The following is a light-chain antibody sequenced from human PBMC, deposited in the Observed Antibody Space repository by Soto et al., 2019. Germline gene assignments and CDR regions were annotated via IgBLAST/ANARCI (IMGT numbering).Light chain of an antibody. CDR2: GYN. CDR1: SSNIGAGYD. Sequence: QSVLTQPPSVSGAPWQTVTISCTGSSSNIGAGYDVHWYQQLPGTAPKLLIYGYNNRPSGVPDRFSGSKSGTSASLAITGLQAEDEADYYCQSYDSSLSGYVLFGGGTKVTVL. J-gene: IGLJ2*01. CDR3: QSYDSSLSGYVL. V-gene: IGLV1-40*01.